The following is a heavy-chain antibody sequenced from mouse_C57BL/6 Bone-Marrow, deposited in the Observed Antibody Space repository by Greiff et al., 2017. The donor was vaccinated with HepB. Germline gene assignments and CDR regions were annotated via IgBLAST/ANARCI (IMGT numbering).Heavy chain of an antibody. CDR1: GFTFSDYY. CDR3: ARERVYDYDRCDYAMDY. J-gene: IGHJ4*01. Sequence: DVKLVESEGGLVQPGSSMKLSCTASGFTFSDYYMAWVRQVPEKGLEWVANINYDGSSTYYLDSLKSRFIISRDNAKNILYLQMSSLKSEDTATYYCARERVYDYDRCDYAMDYWGQGTSVTVSS. D-gene: IGHD2-4*01. V-gene: IGHV5-16*01. CDR2: INYDGSST.